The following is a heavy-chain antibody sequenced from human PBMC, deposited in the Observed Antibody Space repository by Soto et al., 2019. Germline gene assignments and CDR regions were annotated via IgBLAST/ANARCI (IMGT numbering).Heavy chain of an antibody. D-gene: IGHD1-26*01. V-gene: IGHV3-23*01. CDR3: AKAQWVLPAYNWFDP. CDR2: ISGSGGST. CDR1: GFTFSSYA. J-gene: IGHJ5*02. Sequence: GGSLRLSCAASGFTFSSYAMSWVRQAPGKGLEWVSAISGSGGSTYYADSVKGRFTISRDNSKNTLYLQMNSLRAEDTAVYYCAKAQWVLPAYNWFDPWGQGTLVTVSS.